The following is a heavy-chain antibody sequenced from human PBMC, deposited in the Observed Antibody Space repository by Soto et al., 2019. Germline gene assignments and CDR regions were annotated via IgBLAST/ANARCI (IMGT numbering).Heavy chain of an antibody. Sequence: QVQLVQSGAEVKKPGASVNISCKASGFTFTNYALHWVRQAPGLRPEWLGWINGGNGNTRYSPTFQGRVTISNDTSASTVDMDLRSMRSEDTAVYFWGRDSADVAVAGIPRLAHWGQGTLVTVSS. J-gene: IGHJ4*01. V-gene: IGHV1-3*01. CDR2: INGGNGNT. CDR1: GFTFTNYA. CDR3: GRDSADVAVAGIPRLAH. D-gene: IGHD6-19*01.